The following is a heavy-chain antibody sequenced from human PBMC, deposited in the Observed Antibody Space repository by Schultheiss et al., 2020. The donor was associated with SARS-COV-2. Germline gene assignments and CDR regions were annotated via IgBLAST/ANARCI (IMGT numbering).Heavy chain of an antibody. Sequence: GGSLRLSCAASGFTFSSYGMHWVRQAPGKGLEWVAVISYDGSNKYYADSVKGRFTISRDNSKNTLYLQMNSLRAEDTAVYYCARGAYGDYGERGYYWGQGTLVTVSS. CDR1: GFTFSSYG. V-gene: IGHV3-30*03. CDR3: ARGAYGDYGERGYY. CDR2: ISYDGSNK. J-gene: IGHJ4*02. D-gene: IGHD4-17*01.